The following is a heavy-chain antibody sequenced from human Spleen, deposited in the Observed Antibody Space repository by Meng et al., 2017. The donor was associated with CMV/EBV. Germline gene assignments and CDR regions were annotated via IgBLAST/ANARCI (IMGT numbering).Heavy chain of an antibody. CDR1: GGSITNYY. D-gene: IGHD3-3*01. CDR2: IYYSGTT. V-gene: IGHV4-59*01. J-gene: IGHJ4*02. Sequence: ETLSLTCTVSGGSITNYYWNWIRQPPGKGLEWIGFIYYSGTTNYNPSLKTRVTISVDASKNQFSLKLNFVTAADTAVYYCARGSSTVLGAVILPDYWGQGTLVTVSS. CDR3: ARGSSTVLGAVILPDY.